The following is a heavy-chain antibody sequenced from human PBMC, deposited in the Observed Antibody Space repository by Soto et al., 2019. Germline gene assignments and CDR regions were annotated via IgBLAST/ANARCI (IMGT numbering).Heavy chain of an antibody. CDR1: GFTFSTYT. V-gene: IGHV3-23*01. J-gene: IGHJ4*02. D-gene: IGHD3-10*01. CDR3: AKDRVPDSRWNFDY. CDR2: IYGSGSAT. Sequence: EVQLLESGGGLVQPGGSLRLSCAASGFTFSTYTVNWVRQAPGKGLEWVAGIYGSGSATFYGDSMKGRVTISRDNSNSVVYLQVISLRPEDTAVYYCAKDRVPDSRWNFDYWGQGTLVTV.